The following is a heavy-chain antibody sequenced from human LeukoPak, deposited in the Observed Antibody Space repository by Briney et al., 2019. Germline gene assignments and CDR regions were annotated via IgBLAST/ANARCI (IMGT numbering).Heavy chain of an antibody. CDR3: ARDRVKMDV. CDR1: GFTFSGYN. D-gene: IGHD3-10*01. Sequence: GGSLRLSCAASGFTFSGYNMNWVRQAPGKRLEWVSSISSSSNYVYYADSVKGRYTISRDNAKNSLYMQMNSLRAEDTAVYYCARDRVKMDVWGKGTTVTVSS. CDR2: ISSSSNYV. V-gene: IGHV3-21*01. J-gene: IGHJ6*04.